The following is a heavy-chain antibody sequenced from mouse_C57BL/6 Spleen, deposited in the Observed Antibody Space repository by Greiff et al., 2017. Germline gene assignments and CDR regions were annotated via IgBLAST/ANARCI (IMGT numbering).Heavy chain of an antibody. CDR1: GFTFSSYA. V-gene: IGHV5-4*01. CDR2: ISDGGSYT. Sequence: EVQRVESGGGLVKPGGSLKLSCAASGFTFSSYAMSWVRQTPEKRLEWVATISDGGSYTYYPDNVKGRFTISRDNAKNNLYLQMSHLKSEDTAMYYCARDQYYGSSNYFDYWGQGTTLTVSS. CDR3: ARDQYYGSSNYFDY. J-gene: IGHJ2*01. D-gene: IGHD1-1*01.